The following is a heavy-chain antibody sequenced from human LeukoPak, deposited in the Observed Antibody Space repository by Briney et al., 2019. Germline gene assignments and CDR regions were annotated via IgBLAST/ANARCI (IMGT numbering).Heavy chain of an antibody. D-gene: IGHD6-13*01. Sequence: SETLSLTCTVSGGSVSSSSYYWGWIRPPPGKGLEWIGSIYYSGSTYYNPSLKSRVTISVDTSKNQFSLKLSSVTAADTAVYYCARHSSRPDYYFDYWGQGTLVTVSS. CDR3: ARHSSRPDYYFDY. V-gene: IGHV4-39*01. CDR2: IYYSGST. J-gene: IGHJ4*02. CDR1: GGSVSSSSYY.